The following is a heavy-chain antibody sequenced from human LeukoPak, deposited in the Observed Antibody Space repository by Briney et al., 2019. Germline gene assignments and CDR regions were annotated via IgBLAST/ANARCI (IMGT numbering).Heavy chain of an antibody. CDR1: GGSFSDYY. CDR2: INQSGST. Sequence: KPSETLSLTCAVYGGSFSDYYWSWIRQPPGKGLEWIGEINQSGSTNSNPSLKSRVTISADTSKSQFSLKLSSVTAADTAVYYCASFRREDHYAKVDWGQGTLVTVSS. D-gene: IGHD2-2*01. J-gene: IGHJ4*02. V-gene: IGHV4-34*01. CDR3: ASFRREDHYAKVD.